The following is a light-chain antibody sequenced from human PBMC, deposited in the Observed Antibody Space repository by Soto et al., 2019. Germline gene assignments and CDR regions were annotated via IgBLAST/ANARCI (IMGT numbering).Light chain of an antibody. CDR2: SSD. Sequence: QSVLTQPPSASGTPGQRVTISCYGSSSNIGTNTVNWYHQLPGTAPKLLIYSSDQRPSGVPDRFSGSKSGTSASLAISGLQSEDEADYFCAAWDDSLNGVVFGGGTKVTVL. V-gene: IGLV1-44*01. CDR1: SSNIGTNT. CDR3: AAWDDSLNGVV. J-gene: IGLJ2*01.